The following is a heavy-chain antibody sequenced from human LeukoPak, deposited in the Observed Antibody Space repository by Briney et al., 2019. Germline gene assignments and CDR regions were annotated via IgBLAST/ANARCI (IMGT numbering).Heavy chain of an antibody. CDR3: ARHALHCSSTSCYASYYMDV. CDR1: GGSISSYY. J-gene: IGHJ6*03. V-gene: IGHV4-59*08. CDR2: IYYSGST. D-gene: IGHD2-2*01. Sequence: SETLSLTCTVSGGSISSYYWSWIRQPPGKGLEWIGQIYYSGSTNYNPSLKSRVTISVDTSKNQFSLKLSSVTAADTAVYYCARHALHCSSTSCYASYYMDVWGKGTTVTVSS.